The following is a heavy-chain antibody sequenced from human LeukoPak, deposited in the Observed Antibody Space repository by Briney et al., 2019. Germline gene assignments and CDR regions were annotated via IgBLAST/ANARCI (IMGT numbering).Heavy chain of an antibody. J-gene: IGHJ3*01. CDR2: IYSGGST. D-gene: IGHD3-22*01. V-gene: IGHV3-53*01. CDR1: GFTVSSNY. Sequence: GGSLRLSCAASGFTVSSNYMSWVRQAPGKGLEWVSVIYSGGSTYYADSVKGRFTISRDISKNTLYLQMNSLRAEDTAVYYCARDLDYYDSSGYYTVWGQGTMVTVSS. CDR3: ARDLDYYDSSGYYTV.